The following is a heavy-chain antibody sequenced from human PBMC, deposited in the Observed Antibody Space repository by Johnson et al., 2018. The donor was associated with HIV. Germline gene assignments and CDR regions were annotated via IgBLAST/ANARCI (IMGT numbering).Heavy chain of an antibody. CDR3: ARAGKWSGDAFDI. Sequence: VQLVESGGGVERPGGSLRLSCVASGFTFYDYGMSWVRQPPGKGLEWVSGINWNGGSTDYADSVKGRFTISRDNAKNSLYLQMNSLRAGDTAVYYCARAGKWSGDAFDIWGQGTMVTVSS. J-gene: IGHJ3*02. CDR1: GFTFYDYG. CDR2: INWNGGST. D-gene: IGHD3-10*01. V-gene: IGHV3-20*04.